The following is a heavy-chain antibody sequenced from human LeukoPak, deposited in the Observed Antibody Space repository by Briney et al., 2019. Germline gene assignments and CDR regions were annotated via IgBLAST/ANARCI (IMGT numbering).Heavy chain of an antibody. D-gene: IGHD6-19*01. J-gene: IGHJ4*02. Sequence: PAGGSLRLSCAASGFTFSSYWMSWVRQAPGKGLEWVGFIRSKAYGGTTEYAASVKGRFTISRDDSKSIAYLQMNSLKTEDTAVYYCTRDGTHSPGYSSGWYGYWGQGTLVTVSS. CDR2: IRSKAYGGTT. CDR1: GFTFSSYW. CDR3: TRDGTHSPGYSSGWYGY. V-gene: IGHV3-49*04.